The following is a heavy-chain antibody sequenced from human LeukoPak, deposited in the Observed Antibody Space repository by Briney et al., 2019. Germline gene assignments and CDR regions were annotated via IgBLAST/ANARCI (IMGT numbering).Heavy chain of an antibody. V-gene: IGHV1-69*05. CDR1: GGTFSSYA. Sequence: ASVKVSCKASGGTFSSYAISWVRQAPGQGPEWMGGITPIFGTAKYAQKVQGRVTMSTDESTSTAYVELSSLRSEDTAVYYCAREGGITVFGVAQPGGAFDIWGQGTMVTVSS. CDR2: ITPIFGTA. D-gene: IGHD3-3*01. J-gene: IGHJ3*02. CDR3: AREGGITVFGVAQPGGAFDI.